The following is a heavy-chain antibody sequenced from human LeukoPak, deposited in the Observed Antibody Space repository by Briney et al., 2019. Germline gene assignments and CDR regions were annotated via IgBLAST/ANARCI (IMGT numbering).Heavy chain of an antibody. V-gene: IGHV4-30-2*01. CDR3: ASGLAIDY. CDR2: IYHSGST. CDR1: GGSISSGGYY. Sequence: ASQTLSLTCTVSGGSISSGGYYWRWIRQPPGKGLEWIGYIYHSGSTYYNPSLKSRVTISVDRSKNQFSLKLSSVTAADTAVYYCASGLAIDYWGQGTLVTVSS. D-gene: IGHD3/OR15-3a*01. J-gene: IGHJ4*02.